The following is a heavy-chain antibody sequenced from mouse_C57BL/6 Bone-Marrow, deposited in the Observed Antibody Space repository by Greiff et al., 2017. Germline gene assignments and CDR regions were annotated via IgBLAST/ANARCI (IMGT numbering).Heavy chain of an antibody. CDR1: EYEFPSHD. D-gene: IGHD2-4*01. Sequence: EVKLMESGGGLVQPGESLKLSCESNEYEFPSHDMSWVRKTPEKRLALVADLNSDGGSTYYPHHMERRFIISRDNTKKTLYLQMSSLKSEDTALYYCARPSTMRFAYWGQGTLVTVSA. CDR3: ARPSTMRFAY. J-gene: IGHJ3*01. V-gene: IGHV5-2*01. CDR2: LNSDGGST.